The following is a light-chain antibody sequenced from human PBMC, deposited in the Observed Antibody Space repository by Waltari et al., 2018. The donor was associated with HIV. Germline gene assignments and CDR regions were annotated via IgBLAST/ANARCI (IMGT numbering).Light chain of an antibody. Sequence: QSVLTQPPSASGTPGQKVTISCSGSSSNIGSNAIFWYQQLPGAAPKLLMYKNDQRPSGVPDRFSGSKSGTSASLAISGLRSEDEADYTCATWDDSLSGVVFGGGTKLNVL. CDR1: SSNIGSNA. J-gene: IGLJ3*02. CDR3: ATWDDSLSGVV. V-gene: IGLV1-47*01. CDR2: KND.